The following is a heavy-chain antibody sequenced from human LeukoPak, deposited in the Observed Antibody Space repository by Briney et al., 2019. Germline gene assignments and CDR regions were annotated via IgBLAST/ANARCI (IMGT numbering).Heavy chain of an antibody. CDR1: GYYISSGYY. CDR2: MYDSGST. Sequence: MSSETLSLTCTVSGYYISSGYYWGWIRQPPGKGLEWIGSMYDSGSTYYNPSLKSRVTISVDTSKNQCSLKLSSVTAADTAVYYCARESSSSWTKWFDPWGQGTLVTVSS. CDR3: ARESSSSWTKWFDP. V-gene: IGHV4-38-2*02. J-gene: IGHJ5*02. D-gene: IGHD6-13*01.